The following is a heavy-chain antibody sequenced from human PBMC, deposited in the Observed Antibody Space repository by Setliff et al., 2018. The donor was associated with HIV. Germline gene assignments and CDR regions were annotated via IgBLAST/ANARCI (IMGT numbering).Heavy chain of an antibody. CDR2: IIPIFGTA. D-gene: IGHD1-26*01. J-gene: IGHJ3*02. Sequence: GASVKVSCKASGGTFSSYAISWVRQAPGQGLEWMGGIIPIFGTANYAQKFQSRVTITTDESTSTAYMELSSLRSEDTAVYYCARAPELYSGSYDAFDIWGQGTMVTVSS. V-gene: IGHV1-69*05. CDR1: GGTFSSYA. CDR3: ARAPELYSGSYDAFDI.